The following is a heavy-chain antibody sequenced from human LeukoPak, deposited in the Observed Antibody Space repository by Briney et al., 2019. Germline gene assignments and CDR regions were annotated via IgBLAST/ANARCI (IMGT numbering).Heavy chain of an antibody. J-gene: IGHJ4*02. CDR1: GYTFTGYY. CDR3: ARGGGTYDFWSGWAYY. V-gene: IGHV1-2*02. D-gene: IGHD3-3*01. Sequence: ASVKVSCKASGYTFTGYYMHWVRQAPGQGLEWMGWINPNSGGTNYAQKLQGRVTMTRDTSISTAYMELSRLRSDDTAVYYCARGGGTYDFWSGWAYYWGQGTLVTVSS. CDR2: INPNSGGT.